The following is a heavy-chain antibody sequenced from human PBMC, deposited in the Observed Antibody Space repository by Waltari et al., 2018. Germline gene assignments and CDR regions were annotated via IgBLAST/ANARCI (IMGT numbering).Heavy chain of an antibody. CDR2: IIPVFGSP. J-gene: IGHJ3*02. D-gene: IGHD3-16*01. Sequence: QVQLLQSGAEVKRPGSSVRVSCKASGGTFSSYSISWVRQAPGQGLHWRGGIIPVFGSPDYAQEFQGRVTITADESTTTVYMDLRRLTSDDTAIYYCARLLPGDEIGAAFDIWGQGTLVTVSS. CDR1: GGTFSSYS. V-gene: IGHV1-69*12. CDR3: ARLLPGDEIGAAFDI.